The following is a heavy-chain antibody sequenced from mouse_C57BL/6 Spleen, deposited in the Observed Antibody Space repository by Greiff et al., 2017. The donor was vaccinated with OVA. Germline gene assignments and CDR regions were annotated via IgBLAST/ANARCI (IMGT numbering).Heavy chain of an antibody. J-gene: IGHJ1*03. CDR2: ISSGSSTI. V-gene: IGHV5-17*01. CDR1: GFIFSDYG. Sequence: EVKLVESGGGLVKPGGSLKLSCAASGFIFSDYGLHWVRQAPEKGLAWVAYISSGSSTIYYAATVKGRFPTSRDNARNTLFLQMTSLRSEDKAMDYCARLNWDWYFDVWGTGTTVTVSS. D-gene: IGHD4-1*02. CDR3: ARLNWDWYFDV.